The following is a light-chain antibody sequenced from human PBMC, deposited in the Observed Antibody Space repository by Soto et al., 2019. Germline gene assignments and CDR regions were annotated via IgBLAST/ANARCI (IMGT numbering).Light chain of an antibody. V-gene: IGLV2-14*01. J-gene: IGLJ2*01. CDR2: EVS. Sequence: QSALTQPASVSGSPGQSITISCTGTDSDIGGYNYVSWYQQHPGRTPQLIIYEVSNRPSGVSYRFSGSKSGNTASLTISGLQAEDEADYSCTSYSPASTLVFGGGTQVTVL. CDR3: TSYSPASTLV. CDR1: DSDIGGYNY.